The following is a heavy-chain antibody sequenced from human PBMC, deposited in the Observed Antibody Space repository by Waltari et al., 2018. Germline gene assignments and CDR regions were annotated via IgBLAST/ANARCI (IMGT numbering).Heavy chain of an antibody. CDR3: ARNRGMSYFQNNGMDV. J-gene: IGHJ6*02. CDR1: GFTFSIYW. V-gene: IGHV3-7*01. D-gene: IGHD6-13*01. CDR2: IKQDGSEK. Sequence: EVQLVESGGGLVQPGGSLRLSCAASGFTFSIYWMTWVRQAPGKGLEWVANIKQDGSEKYYVDSVKGRFTISRDNAKNSLYLQMNSLRAEDTAVYYCARNRGMSYFQNNGMDVWGQGTTVTVSS.